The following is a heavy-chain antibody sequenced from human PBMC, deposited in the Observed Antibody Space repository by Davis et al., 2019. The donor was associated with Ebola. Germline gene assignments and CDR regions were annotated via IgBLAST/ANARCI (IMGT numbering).Heavy chain of an antibody. CDR1: GFTFNSYS. V-gene: IGHV3-66*01. J-gene: IGHJ6*03. Sequence: GESLKISCAASGFTFNSYSMNWVRQAPGKGLEWVSVIYSGGSTYYADSVKGRFTISRDNSKNTLYLQMNSLRVEDTAVYYCARVGNYYYYMDVWGKGTTVTVSS. CDR2: IYSGGST. D-gene: IGHD7-27*01. CDR3: ARVGNYYYYMDV.